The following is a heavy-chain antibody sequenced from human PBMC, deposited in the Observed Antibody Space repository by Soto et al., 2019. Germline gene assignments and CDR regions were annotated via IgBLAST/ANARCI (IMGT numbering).Heavy chain of an antibody. D-gene: IGHD3-22*01. V-gene: IGHV3-30*18. CDR2: ISYDGSNK. CDR3: AKGIVVVRGYYFNY. CDR1: GFTFSSYG. Sequence: SGGSLRLSCAASGFTFSSYGMHWVRQAPGKGLEWVAVISYDGSNKYYADSVKGRFTISRDNSKNTLYLRMNSLRADDTAVYYCAKGIVVVRGYYFNYWGQGTLVTVSS. J-gene: IGHJ4*02.